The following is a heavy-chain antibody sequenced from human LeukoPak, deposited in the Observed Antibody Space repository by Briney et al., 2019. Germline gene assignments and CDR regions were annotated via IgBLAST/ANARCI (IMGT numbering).Heavy chain of an antibody. CDR2: IYHGGST. V-gene: IGHV4-30-2*01. CDR1: GGSISRGGYY. J-gene: IGHJ5*02. D-gene: IGHD3-10*01. CDR3: ARARAESAEPISLQKYYYGSGAPLGFDP. Sequence: NPSQTLSLTCTVSGGSISRGGYYWRWIRQPPGKGVEWIGYIYHGGSTCYHPALKSRVTISVDRSKNQFSLKLSSVTAADTAVYYCARARAESAEPISLQKYYYGSGAPLGFDPWGQGTLVTVSS.